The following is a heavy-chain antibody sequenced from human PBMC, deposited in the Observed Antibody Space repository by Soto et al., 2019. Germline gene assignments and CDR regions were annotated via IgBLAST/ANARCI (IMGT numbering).Heavy chain of an antibody. Sequence: QLGGSLRLSCAASGFTFSSYWMSWVRQAPGKGLEWVANIKQDGSGKYYVDSVKGRFTISRDNAKNSLYLQMNSLRAEDTAVYYCARDHSSGWYKDGMDVWGQGTTVTVSS. CDR3: ARDHSSGWYKDGMDV. V-gene: IGHV3-7*05. CDR2: IKQDGSGK. J-gene: IGHJ6*02. CDR1: GFTFSSYW. D-gene: IGHD6-19*01.